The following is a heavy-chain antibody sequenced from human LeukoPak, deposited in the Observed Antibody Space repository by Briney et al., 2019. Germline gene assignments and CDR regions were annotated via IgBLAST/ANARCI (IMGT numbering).Heavy chain of an antibody. Sequence: SVKVSCKASGGTFSSYTISWVRQAPGQGLEWMGRIIPILGIANYAQKFQGRVTMTTDTSTSTAYMELRSLRSDDTAVYYCARDSPYYYDSSGPGAFDIWGQGTMVTVSS. CDR1: GGTFSSYT. V-gene: IGHV1-69*04. CDR2: IIPILGIA. D-gene: IGHD3-22*01. J-gene: IGHJ3*02. CDR3: ARDSPYYYDSSGPGAFDI.